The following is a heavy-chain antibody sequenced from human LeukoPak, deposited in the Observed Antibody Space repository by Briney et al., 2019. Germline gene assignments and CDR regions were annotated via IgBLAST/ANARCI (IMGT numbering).Heavy chain of an antibody. J-gene: IGHJ5*02. D-gene: IGHD1-7*01. Sequence: GESLKISCKGSGYSFTSYWIGWVRQMPGRGLEWMGIIYPGDSDTRYSPSFQGQVTISADKSISTAYPQWSSLKASDTAMYYCARLLAGTENWFDPWGQGTLVTVSS. CDR2: IYPGDSDT. V-gene: IGHV5-51*01. CDR3: ARLLAGTENWFDP. CDR1: GYSFTSYW.